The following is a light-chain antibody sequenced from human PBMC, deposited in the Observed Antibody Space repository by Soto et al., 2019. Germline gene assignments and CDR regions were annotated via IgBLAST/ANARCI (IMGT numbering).Light chain of an antibody. CDR1: QSISSY. CDR3: QQSYSSPLT. CDR2: AAS. V-gene: IGKV1-39*01. Sequence: DIQVTQSPSSLSASVGDRVTITCRASQSISSYLNWYQQKPGKAPKLLIYAASSLQIGVPSRFSGSGSGTDFTLTISSLQPEDFATYYCQQSYSSPLTFGGGTKVEIK. J-gene: IGKJ4*01.